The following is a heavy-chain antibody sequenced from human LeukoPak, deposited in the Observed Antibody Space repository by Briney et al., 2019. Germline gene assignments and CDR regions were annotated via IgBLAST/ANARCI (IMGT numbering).Heavy chain of an antibody. J-gene: IGHJ5*02. CDR2: INHSGST. V-gene: IGHV4-39*07. D-gene: IGHD3-3*01. CDR3: ARFYNYDFWSGYFGDWFDP. CDR1: GGSISISSYY. Sequence: SETLSLTCTVSGGSISISSYYWSWIRQPPGKGLEWIGEINHSGSTNYNPSLKSRVTISVDTSKNQFSLKLSSVTAADTAVYYCARFYNYDFWSGYFGDWFDPWGQGTLVTVSS.